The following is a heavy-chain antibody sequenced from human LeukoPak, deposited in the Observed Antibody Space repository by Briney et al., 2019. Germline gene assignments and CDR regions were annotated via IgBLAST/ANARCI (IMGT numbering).Heavy chain of an antibody. CDR2: IQPDGSEQ. CDR3: ASQSYARFDP. D-gene: IGHD3-16*01. V-gene: IGHV3-7*01. CDR1: GFTFSTYW. Sequence: GGSLRLSCAASGFTFSTYWMSWVRQAPGKGLEWVGNIQPDGSEQYPVDSVKGRFTISRDNARNSLFLQMNSLRVEDTAVYYCASQSYARFDPWGQGTLVTVSS. J-gene: IGHJ5*02.